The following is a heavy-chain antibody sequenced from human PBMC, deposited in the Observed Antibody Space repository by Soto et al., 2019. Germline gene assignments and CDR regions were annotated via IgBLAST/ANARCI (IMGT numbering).Heavy chain of an antibody. J-gene: IGHJ2*01. V-gene: IGHV1-2*04. D-gene: IGHD3-16*02. CDR2: INPNSGGT. CDR3: AREANIWGSYRYWYFDL. Sequence: QVQLVQSGAEVKKPGASVKVSCKASGYTFTGYYMHWVRQAPGQGLEWMGWINPNSGGTNYAQKFQGWVTMTRDTSISTAYMELSRLRSDDTAVYYCAREANIWGSYRYWYFDLWGRGTLVTVSS. CDR1: GYTFTGYY.